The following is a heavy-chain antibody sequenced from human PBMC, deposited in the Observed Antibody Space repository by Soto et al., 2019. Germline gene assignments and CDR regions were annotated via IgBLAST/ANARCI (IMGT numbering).Heavy chain of an antibody. CDR3: ARESEDLTSNFDY. V-gene: IGHV3-21*06. CDR2: ISSTTNYI. CDR1: GFTFTRYS. Sequence: EVQLVESGGGLVKPGGSLRLSCAASGFTFTRYSMNWVRQAPGKGLEWVSSISSTTNYIYYGDSMKGRFTISRDNAKNSLYLEMKSQRAEDTAVYYCARESEDLTSNFDYWGQGTLVTVSS. J-gene: IGHJ4*02.